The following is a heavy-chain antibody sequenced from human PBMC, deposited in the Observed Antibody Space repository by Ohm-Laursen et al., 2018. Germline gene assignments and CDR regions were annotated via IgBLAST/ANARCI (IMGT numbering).Heavy chain of an antibody. J-gene: IGHJ6*02. V-gene: IGHV4-59*11. CDR2: IYHSGST. CDR1: GGSISNQY. D-gene: IGHD3-10*01. Sequence: SDTLSLTCAVSGGSISNQYWNWVRQSPGKGLEWIGYIYHSGSTKYNPFFNSRVTISVDTSQNQFSLNLRSVTAADTAVYYCARGGRRYYYYYGMDVWGQGTTVTVSS. CDR3: ARGGRRYYYYYGMDV.